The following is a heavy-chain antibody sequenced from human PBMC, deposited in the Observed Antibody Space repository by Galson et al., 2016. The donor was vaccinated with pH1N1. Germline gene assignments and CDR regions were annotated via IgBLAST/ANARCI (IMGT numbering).Heavy chain of an antibody. D-gene: IGHD4-17*01. Sequence: QSGAEVKKPGESLKISCKGSGYKFASSWIVWVRQMPGKGLEWLGIIWLGGSLIRYKPSFQGQVTISADTSINIVYLGWGSLKASDTATYYCARQNDYGDYRGDAFDIWGQGTLVTVSS. J-gene: IGHJ3*02. CDR3: ARQNDYGDYRGDAFDI. CDR2: IWLGGSLI. V-gene: IGHV5-51*01. CDR1: GYKFASSW.